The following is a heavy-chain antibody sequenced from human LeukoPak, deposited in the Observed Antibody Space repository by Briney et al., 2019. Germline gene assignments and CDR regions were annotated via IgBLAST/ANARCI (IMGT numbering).Heavy chain of an antibody. CDR1: GGSINNYY. CDR2: IYYSGST. V-gene: IGHV4-59*08. CDR3: ASHSSGYSKVDY. D-gene: IGHD3-22*01. J-gene: IGHJ4*02. Sequence: SETLSLTCTVSGGSINNYYWSWIRQPPGKGLEWIGYIYYSGSTNYNPSLKSRVTISVDTSKNQFSLKLSSVTAADTAVYYCASHSSGYSKVDYWGQGTLVTVSS.